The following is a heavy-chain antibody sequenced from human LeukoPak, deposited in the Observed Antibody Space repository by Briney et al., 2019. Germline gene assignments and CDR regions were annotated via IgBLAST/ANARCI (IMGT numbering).Heavy chain of an antibody. CDR1: GVSISSGDYY. D-gene: IGHD1-1*01. V-gene: IGHV4-30-4*08. Sequence: SQTLSLTCTVSGVSISSGDYYWSWIRQPPGKGLEWIGYIYYSGSTYYNPSLKSRVTISVDTSKNQFSLKLSSVTAADTAVYYCARVLTQDRTGTISDATDYWGQGTLVTVSS. CDR2: IYYSGST. CDR3: ARVLTQDRTGTISDATDY. J-gene: IGHJ4*02.